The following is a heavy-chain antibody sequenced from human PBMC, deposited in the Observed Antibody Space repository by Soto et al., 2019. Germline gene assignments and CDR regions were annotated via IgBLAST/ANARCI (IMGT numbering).Heavy chain of an antibody. V-gene: IGHV4-4*07. D-gene: IGHD6-13*01. CDR2: IHSSGST. J-gene: IGHJ5*02. Sequence: TCTVSGASMTSYHWSWIRQPAGKGLEWIGHIHSSGSTNYNPSLKSRVTMSVDTSKNQFSLRLMSLTAADTAVYYCARDQGVAAAGITWFDPWGQGSLVTVSS. CDR3: ARDQGVAAAGITWFDP. CDR1: GASMTSYH.